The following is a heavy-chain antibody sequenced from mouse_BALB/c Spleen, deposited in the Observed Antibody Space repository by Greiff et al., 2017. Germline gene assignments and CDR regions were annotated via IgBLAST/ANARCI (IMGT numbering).Heavy chain of an antibody. D-gene: IGHD2-4*01. Sequence: QVQLQQSGAELVRPGTSVKISCKASGYAFTNYWLGWVKQRPGHGLEWIGDIYPGSGNTYYNEKFKGKATLTADKSSSTAYMQLSSLTSEDSAVYFCAKTMNTSAWFAYWGQGTLVTVSA. J-gene: IGHJ3*01. CDR1: GYAFTNYW. CDR2: IYPGSGNT. CDR3: AKTMNTSAWFAY. V-gene: IGHV1-63*01.